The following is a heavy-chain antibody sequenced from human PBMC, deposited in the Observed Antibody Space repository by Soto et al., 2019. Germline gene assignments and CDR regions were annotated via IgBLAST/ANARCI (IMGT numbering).Heavy chain of an antibody. J-gene: IGHJ4*02. D-gene: IGHD1-26*01. V-gene: IGHV4-4*02. CDR2: IYHSGST. CDR3: ARGGTGSLDY. Sequence: SETLSLTCAVSGGSISSTNWWSWVRQPPGKGLDWIGEIYHSGSTNYNPSLKSRVTKSVDRSKNQFSLKLSSATAADTAVYYCARGGTGSLDYWGQGTLVTVSS. CDR1: GGSISSTNW.